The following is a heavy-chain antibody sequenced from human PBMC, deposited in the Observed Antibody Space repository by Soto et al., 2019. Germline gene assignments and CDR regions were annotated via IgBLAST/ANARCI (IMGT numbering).Heavy chain of an antibody. CDR1: GDSISSSNYF. Sequence: SETLSLTCTVSGDSISSSNYFWGWIRQPPGKGLEWIGTIFYSGSTYYNPSLKSRVTISVDTPKNQFSLKLTSVTAADTALYYCARRYGWLYFDYWGQGSLVTVS. D-gene: IGHD6-19*01. CDR3: ARRYGWLYFDY. CDR2: IFYSGST. V-gene: IGHV4-39*01. J-gene: IGHJ4*02.